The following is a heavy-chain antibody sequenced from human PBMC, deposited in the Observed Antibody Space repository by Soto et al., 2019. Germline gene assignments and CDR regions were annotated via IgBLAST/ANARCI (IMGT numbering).Heavy chain of an antibody. CDR1: RGTFNTSP. Sequence: QVQLAQSGAEVKKPGSSVRVSCQTSRGTFNTSPISWMRHAPGQGLEWLGDILPVFGMVNYAQQFQDRLNSIAWESTTSVCMEVRRLMPDDTAVYCCGTPNIRGGDYDFRRPPTASVSHYGLGVWGQGTTVSV. CDR2: ILPVFGMV. D-gene: IGHD3-3*01. CDR3: GTPNIRGGDYDFRRPPTASVSHYGLGV. V-gene: IGHV1-69*01. J-gene: IGHJ6*02.